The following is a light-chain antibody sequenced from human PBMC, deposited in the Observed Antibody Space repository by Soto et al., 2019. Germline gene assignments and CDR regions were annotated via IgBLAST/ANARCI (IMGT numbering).Light chain of an antibody. Sequence: VIWMTQSPSLLSASTGDRVTISCRMSLGISCYLAWYQHKPGKAPELMIYAASTLQSGVPSRFSGSGSGTDFTLTISCLQSEDFAIYDGQQYYSFTGTFGQGTKVDI. CDR2: AAS. CDR3: QQYYSFTGT. J-gene: IGKJ1*01. CDR1: LGISCY. V-gene: IGKV1D-8*01.